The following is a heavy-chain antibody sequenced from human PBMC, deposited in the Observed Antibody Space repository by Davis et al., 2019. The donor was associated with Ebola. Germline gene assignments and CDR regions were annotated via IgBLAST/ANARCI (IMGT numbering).Heavy chain of an antibody. J-gene: IGHJ4*02. CDR3: ARDNYWKLDY. CDR1: GFTFRESW. D-gene: IGHD4-11*01. CDR2: MLHDGSEK. Sequence: PGGSLRLSCAASGFTFRESWLAWVRQAPGKGLEWLSNMLHDGSEKYSAGPVKVRFTISRDNARNSFYLQMNSLRVEDTAVYYCARDNYWKLDYWGQGILVTVSS. V-gene: IGHV3-7*01.